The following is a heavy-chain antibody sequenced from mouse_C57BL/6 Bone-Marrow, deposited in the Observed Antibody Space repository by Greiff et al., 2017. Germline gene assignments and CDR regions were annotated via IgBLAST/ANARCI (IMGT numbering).Heavy chain of an antibody. D-gene: IGHD1-1*01. CDR1: GYTFTEYT. V-gene: IGHV1-62-2*01. CDR2: FYPGSGSI. Sequence: VQLVESGAELVKPGASVKLSCKASGYTFTEYTIHWVKQRSGQGLEWIGWFYPGSGSIKYNEKFKGKATLTADKSSSTVYMELSRLTSEDSAVYFCARHEEYYYDSRRYFDVWGTGTTVTVSS. J-gene: IGHJ1*03. CDR3: ARHEEYYYDSRRYFDV.